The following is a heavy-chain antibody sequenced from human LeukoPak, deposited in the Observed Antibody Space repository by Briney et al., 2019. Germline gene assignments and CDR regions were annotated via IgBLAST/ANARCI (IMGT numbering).Heavy chain of an antibody. Sequence: SETLSLTCTVSGGSTRTTSYYWGWIRQPPGKGLEWIGSIYHSGSTYYNPSLKSRVTISVDTSKNQFSLKLSSMTAADTAVYYCARGRRSYDYIWGSYRHVDYWGQGTLVTVSS. CDR1: GGSTRTTSYY. V-gene: IGHV4-39*07. J-gene: IGHJ4*02. D-gene: IGHD3-16*02. CDR3: ARGRRSYDYIWGSYRHVDY. CDR2: IYHSGST.